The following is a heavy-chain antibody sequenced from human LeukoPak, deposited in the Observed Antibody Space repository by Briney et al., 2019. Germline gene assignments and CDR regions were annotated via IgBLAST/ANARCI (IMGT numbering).Heavy chain of an antibody. CDR2: VEHDGTTK. V-gene: IGHV3-30*12. D-gene: IGHD2-21*01. CDR3: ARDVEVAPLKPDSATDAFDI. J-gene: IGHJ3*02. Sequence: PGGSLRLSCTTSGFTFASLGMHWVRQAPGKGLEWVAFVEHDGTTKYYADSVKGRFSISRDNAKNSLYLQMNSLRAEDTAVYYCARDVEVAPLKPDSATDAFDIWGQGTMVTVSS. CDR1: GFTFASLG.